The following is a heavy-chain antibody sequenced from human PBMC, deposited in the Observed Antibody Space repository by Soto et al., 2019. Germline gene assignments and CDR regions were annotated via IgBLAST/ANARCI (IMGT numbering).Heavy chain of an antibody. CDR1: GGTFSIFG. D-gene: IGHD5-12*01. Sequence: PSVKVSCKASGGTFSIFGSSWVRQAPGQGLEWMGGIIPVFGRPNYAQRFRGRLTITADESTNTGYMELIDLRSEDTAVYYCAREGSGYNFWGQGTQVTVSS. CDR3: AREGSGYNF. CDR2: IIPVFGRP. J-gene: IGHJ1*01. V-gene: IGHV1-69*13.